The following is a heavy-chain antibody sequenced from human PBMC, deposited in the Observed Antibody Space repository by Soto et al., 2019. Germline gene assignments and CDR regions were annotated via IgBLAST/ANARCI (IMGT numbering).Heavy chain of an antibody. CDR2: ISYSGST. CDR3: ARAQPFEFHNWFDP. V-gene: IGHV4-59*01. Sequence: QVQLQESGPGLVKTPETLFLTCTVTGASISSYYWSWIRQPPGKGLEWIGHISYSGSTNYNPSVMGRVTVSVDRSTNQFSLKLSSVTAADTAVYYCARAQPFEFHNWFDPWGQGTLVSVSS. CDR1: GASISSYY. D-gene: IGHD2-2*01. J-gene: IGHJ5*02.